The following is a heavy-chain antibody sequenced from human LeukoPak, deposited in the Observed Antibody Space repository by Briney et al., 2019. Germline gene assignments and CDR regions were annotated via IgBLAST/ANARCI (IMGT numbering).Heavy chain of an antibody. D-gene: IGHD4-17*01. CDR2: IIPILGIA. Sequence: GASVKVSCKASGGTFSSYAISWVRQAPGQGLEWMGRIIPILGIASYAQKFQGRVTITADKSTSTAYMELSSLRSEDTAVYYCARPDYGDYAPLGYWGQGTLVIVSS. J-gene: IGHJ4*02. CDR1: GGTFSSYA. V-gene: IGHV1-69*04. CDR3: ARPDYGDYAPLGY.